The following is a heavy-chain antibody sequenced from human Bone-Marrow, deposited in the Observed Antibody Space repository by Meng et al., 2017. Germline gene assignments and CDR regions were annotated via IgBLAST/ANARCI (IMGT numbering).Heavy chain of an antibody. CDR1: GFTFSYYA. CDR2: VGDSDHTT. D-gene: IGHD3-10*01. CDR3: AKDRRRDPDYYGSGNPNY. J-gene: IGHJ4*02. Sequence: GEVLKISCAASGFTFSYYAMSWGRQAPGKGLELVSVVGDSDHTTYYADCLKRRFTISRDNSKNTLYLQMNSLRAEDTAIYYSAKDRRRDPDYYGSGNPNYWGQGTLVTVSS. V-gene: IGHV3-23*01.